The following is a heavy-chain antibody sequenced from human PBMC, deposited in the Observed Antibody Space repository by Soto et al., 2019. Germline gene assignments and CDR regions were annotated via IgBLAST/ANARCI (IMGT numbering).Heavy chain of an antibody. D-gene: IGHD3-10*01. CDR3: ARQITMVRGIDF. J-gene: IGHJ4*02. Sequence: SETLSLTCSISGGSISGGGYYWSWVRQRPGKGLEWIGYVYFNENTYYNPSLKTRVSISVGSSKSQFSLRLSSVTAADAAVYYCARQITMVRGIDFWGPGISVTVSS. CDR1: GGSISGGGYY. V-gene: IGHV4-31*03. CDR2: VYFNENT.